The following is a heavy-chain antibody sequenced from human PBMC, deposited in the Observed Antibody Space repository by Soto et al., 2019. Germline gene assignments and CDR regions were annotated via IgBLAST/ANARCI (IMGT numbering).Heavy chain of an antibody. D-gene: IGHD3-3*02. J-gene: IGHJ6*02. CDR2: IMPIFRTA. V-gene: IGHV1-69*12. CDR1: GGTFSSSA. Sequence: QVQLVQSGAEVKKPGSSVKVSCKASGGTFSSSAFSWVRQAPGQGLEWMGGIMPIFRTADYAQKCQGRVTITADESTSTASMELSSLRSEDTGVYYWAGDKDRQPLGGNYYYSMDVWGQGTKVTVSS. CDR3: AGDKDRQPLGGNYYYSMDV.